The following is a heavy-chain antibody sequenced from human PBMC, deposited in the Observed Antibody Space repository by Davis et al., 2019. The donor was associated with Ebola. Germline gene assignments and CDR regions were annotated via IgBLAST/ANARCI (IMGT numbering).Heavy chain of an antibody. V-gene: IGHV3-23*01. CDR3: ARDAIAVAGIIDY. D-gene: IGHD6-19*01. J-gene: IGHJ4*02. Sequence: GESLKISCAASGFTFSSYAMRWVRQAPGKGLELVLAISGSGGSTYYVDSVKGRFTISRDNSKNTLYLQMNSLGAEDTAVYYCARDAIAVAGIIDYWGQGTLVTVSS. CDR2: ISGSGGST. CDR1: GFTFSSYA.